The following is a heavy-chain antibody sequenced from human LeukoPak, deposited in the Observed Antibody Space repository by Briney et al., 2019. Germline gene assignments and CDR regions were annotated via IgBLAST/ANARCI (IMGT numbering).Heavy chain of an antibody. Sequence: SETLSLTCTVSGGSISSYYWSWIRQPPGKGLEWIGYIYYSGSTNYNPSLKSRVTISVDTSKNQFSLKLSSVTAEDTAVYYCARSHCSSTSCYMGGDYYYMDVWGKGTTVTVSS. D-gene: IGHD2-2*02. CDR2: IYYSGST. CDR1: GGSISSYY. J-gene: IGHJ6*03. CDR3: ARSHCSSTSCYMGGDYYYMDV. V-gene: IGHV4-59*01.